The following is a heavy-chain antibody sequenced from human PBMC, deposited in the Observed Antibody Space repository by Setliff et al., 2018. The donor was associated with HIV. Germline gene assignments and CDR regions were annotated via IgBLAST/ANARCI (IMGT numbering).Heavy chain of an antibody. J-gene: IGHJ6*03. CDR1: GFAFGNYA. Sequence: GGSLRLSCAASGFAFGNYAMHWVRQAPGEGLEWVAIVSYDGTNTYCADSVKGRFTISRDNSENTLYLQMNSLRPEDTAVYYCARPGRASYYYYMDVWGKGTTVTVSS. CDR3: ARPGRASYYYYMDV. CDR2: VSYDGTNT. V-gene: IGHV3-30*04. D-gene: IGHD3-10*01.